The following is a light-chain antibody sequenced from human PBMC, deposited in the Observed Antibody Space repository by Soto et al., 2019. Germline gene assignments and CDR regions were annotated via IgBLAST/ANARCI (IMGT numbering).Light chain of an antibody. J-gene: IGKJ2*01. CDR1: QSINSW. CDR2: DAS. V-gene: IGKV1-5*01. CDR3: QQYDSLLYT. Sequence: DIPMTQSPSTLSASVGDRVTITCRASQSINSWLAWYQQKPGKAPKLLIYDASSLKSGVPSRFSGSGSGTEFTLTISSLQPDDFAAYYCQQYDSLLYTFGQGTKLEIK.